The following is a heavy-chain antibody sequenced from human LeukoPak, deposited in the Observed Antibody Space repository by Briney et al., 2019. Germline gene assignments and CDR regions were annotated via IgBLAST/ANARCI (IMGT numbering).Heavy chain of an antibody. CDR1: GVTFSNDW. D-gene: IGHD6-13*01. J-gene: IGHJ3*02. CDR3: ARDTSPSSRSSYFDALDM. CDR2: IKQDGSQK. Sequence: GGSLRLSCATSGVTFSNDWMTWVRQARGKGLEWVANIKQDGSQKNYVDSVKGRFTISRDNTKKSLFLQMNSLRAEDTGIYYCARDTSPSSRSSYFDALDMWGQGTMVTVS. V-gene: IGHV3-7*01.